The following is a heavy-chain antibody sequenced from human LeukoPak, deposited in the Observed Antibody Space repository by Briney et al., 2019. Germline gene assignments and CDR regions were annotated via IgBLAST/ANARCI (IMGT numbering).Heavy chain of an antibody. CDR2: INPNSDGT. CDR3: ARIFQQQLVGDY. J-gene: IGHJ4*02. Sequence: GASVKVSCKASGYTFTGYYMHWVRQAPGQGLGWMGWINPNSDGTNYAQKFQGRVTMTRDTSISTAYMELSRLRSDDTAVYYCARIFQQQLVGDYWGQGTLVTVSS. V-gene: IGHV1-2*02. CDR1: GYTFTGYY. D-gene: IGHD6-13*01.